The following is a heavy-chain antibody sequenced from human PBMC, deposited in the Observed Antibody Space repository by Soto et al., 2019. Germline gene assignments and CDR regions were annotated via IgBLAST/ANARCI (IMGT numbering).Heavy chain of an antibody. J-gene: IGHJ3*01. CDR2: INPNAGDS. Sequence: QVQLVQSGAELKQPGTSVKVSCKTSVYTFTAFYIHWVRQAPGQGLEWLGWINPNAGDSKSPQRFQGSVTLTRETSTNTAYLELTGLTSADAAVYFCARSAFGVTPGIGRTFDVWGPGTIVDVS. CDR1: VYTFTAFY. D-gene: IGHD3-3*01. V-gene: IGHV1-2*04. CDR3: ARSAFGVTPGIGRTFDV.